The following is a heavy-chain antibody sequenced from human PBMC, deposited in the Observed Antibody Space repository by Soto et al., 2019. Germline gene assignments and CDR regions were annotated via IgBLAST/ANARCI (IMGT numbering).Heavy chain of an antibody. V-gene: IGHV3-48*02. CDR3: ARDFDILTGYPYGMDV. CDR1: GFTFSSYS. J-gene: IGHJ6*02. CDR2: ISSSSSTI. Sequence: EVQLVESGGGLVQPGGSLRLSCAASGFTFSSYSMNWVHQAPGKGLEWVSYISSSSSTIYYADSVKGRFTISRDNAKNSLYLQMNSLRDEDTAVYYCARDFDILTGYPYGMDVWGQGTTVTVSS. D-gene: IGHD3-9*01.